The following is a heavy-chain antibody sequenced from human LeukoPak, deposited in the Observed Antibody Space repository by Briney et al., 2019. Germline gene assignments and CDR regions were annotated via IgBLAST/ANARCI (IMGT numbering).Heavy chain of an antibody. CDR3: AKDLEWGYDFWSGGLDY. V-gene: IGHV3-30*02. Sequence: PGGSLRLSCAASGFTFSSYGIHWVRQAPGKGLEWVAFIRYDGSNKYYADSVKGRFTISRDNSKNTLYLQMNSLRAEDTAVYYCAKDLEWGYDFWSGGLDYWGQGTLVTVSS. D-gene: IGHD3-3*01. CDR2: IRYDGSNK. J-gene: IGHJ4*02. CDR1: GFTFSSYG.